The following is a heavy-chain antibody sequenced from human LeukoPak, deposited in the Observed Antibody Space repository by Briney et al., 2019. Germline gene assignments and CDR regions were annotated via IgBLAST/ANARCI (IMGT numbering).Heavy chain of an antibody. D-gene: IGHD3-3*01. CDR1: GGSFTGYY. J-gene: IGHJ4*02. Sequence: SETLSLTCAVYGGSFTGYYWNWIRQPPGKGLEWIGEINHSGSTNYNPSLKSRVTISVDTSKNQFSLKLSSVTAADTAVYYCVRGFLAYFDYWGQGTLVTVSS. CDR3: VRGFLAYFDY. CDR2: INHSGST. V-gene: IGHV4-34*01.